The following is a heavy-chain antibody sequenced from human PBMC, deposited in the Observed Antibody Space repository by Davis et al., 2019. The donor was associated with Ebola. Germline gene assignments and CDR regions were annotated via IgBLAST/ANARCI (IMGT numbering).Heavy chain of an antibody. D-gene: IGHD3-9*01. CDR2: INHSGST. CDR1: GGSFSGYY. V-gene: IGHV4-34*01. CDR3: ASGDYDILTGYYLALGY. J-gene: IGHJ4*02. Sequence: SETLSLTCAVYGGSFSGYYWSWIRQPPGKGLGWIGEINHSGSTNYNPSLKSRVTISVDTSKNQFSLKLSSVTAADTAVYYCASGDYDILTGYYLALGYWGQGTLVTVSS.